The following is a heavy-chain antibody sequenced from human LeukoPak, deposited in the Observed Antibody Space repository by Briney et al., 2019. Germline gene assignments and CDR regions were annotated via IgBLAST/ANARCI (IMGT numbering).Heavy chain of an antibody. CDR1: GGSISSGDYY. J-gene: IGHJ4*02. V-gene: IGHV4-30-4*08. Sequence: PSQTLSFTCTVSGGSISSGDYYWSWIRQPPGKALEWIGYIYYSGSTYYNPSLKSRVTISVDTSKNQFSLKLSSVTAADTAVYYCARLGSGWYSDYWGQGTLVTVSS. CDR3: ARLGSGWYSDY. D-gene: IGHD6-19*01. CDR2: IYYSGST.